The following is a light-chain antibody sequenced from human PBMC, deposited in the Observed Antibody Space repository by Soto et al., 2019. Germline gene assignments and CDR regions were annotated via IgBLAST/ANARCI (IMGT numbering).Light chain of an antibody. CDR3: QQYNNWPPGT. Sequence: IVLTPSAPKRSVSRWEIVPLSCRASQSVGTNVAWYQQNPGQAPRLLIYGASTRATGIPARFSGSWSGTTVSLIIISLQYADFAAFYCQQYNNWPPGTVGQGTKVDI. CDR2: GAS. V-gene: IGKV3-15*01. CDR1: QSVGTN. J-gene: IGKJ1*01.